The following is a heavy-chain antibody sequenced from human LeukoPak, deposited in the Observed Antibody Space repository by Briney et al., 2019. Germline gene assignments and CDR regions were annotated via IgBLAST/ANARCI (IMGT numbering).Heavy chain of an antibody. Sequence: GGSLRLSCAASGFTFSSYTMNWVRQAPGKGLEWVSSISSSSSYIYYADSVKGRFTISRDNAKKSLFLQMNSLRAEDTAVYYCAVTVVTKKGFDYWGQGTLVTVSS. CDR2: ISSSSSYI. V-gene: IGHV3-21*01. CDR3: AVTVVTKKGFDY. D-gene: IGHD4-23*01. CDR1: GFTFSSYT. J-gene: IGHJ4*02.